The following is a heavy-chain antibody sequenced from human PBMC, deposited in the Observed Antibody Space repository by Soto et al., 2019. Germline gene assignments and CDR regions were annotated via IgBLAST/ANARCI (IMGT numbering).Heavy chain of an antibody. CDR2: MNVNSGNA. CDR3: ARGPSGFEFDY. CDR1: GYTFTSYD. V-gene: IGHV1-8*01. Sequence: QVQLVQSGAEVKKPGASVKVSCKASGYTFTSYDINWVRQATGQGLEWMGWMNVNSGNAGSAQKFQGRVTMTRNTSRSTAYMELSSLRFEDTAVYSCARGPSGFEFDYRGQGTLVTVSS. J-gene: IGHJ4*02. D-gene: IGHD5-12*01.